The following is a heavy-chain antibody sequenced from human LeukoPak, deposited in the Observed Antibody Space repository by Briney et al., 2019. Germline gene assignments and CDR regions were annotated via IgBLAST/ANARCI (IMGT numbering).Heavy chain of an antibody. CDR1: EYSVSSNSAA. CDR2: TYYRSKWYY. V-gene: IGHV6-1*01. Sequence: SQTLSLTCAISEYSVSSNSAAWNWIRQSPSRGLEWLGRTYYRSKWYYDYAVPVKSRITINPDTSKNQFSLQLNSVTPEDTAVYYCARGPQLVDYYYIDVWGKGTTVTVSS. CDR3: ARGPQLVDYYYIDV. J-gene: IGHJ6*03. D-gene: IGHD6-13*01.